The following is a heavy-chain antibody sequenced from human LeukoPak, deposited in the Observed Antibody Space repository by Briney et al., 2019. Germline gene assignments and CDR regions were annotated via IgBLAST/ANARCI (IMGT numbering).Heavy chain of an antibody. D-gene: IGHD2-21*01. CDR1: GFTFSSYA. CDR3: AGLWSPFEAFDI. Sequence: GGSLRLSCAASGFTFSSYAMHWVRQAPGKGLEWVAVISYDGSNKYYADSVKGRFTISRDNSKNTLYLQMNSLRAEDTAVYYCAGLWSPFEAFDIWGQGTMVTVSS. J-gene: IGHJ3*02. V-gene: IGHV3-30-3*01. CDR2: ISYDGSNK.